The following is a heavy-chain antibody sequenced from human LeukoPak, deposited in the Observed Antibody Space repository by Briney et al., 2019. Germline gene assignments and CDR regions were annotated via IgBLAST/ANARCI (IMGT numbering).Heavy chain of an antibody. Sequence: SETLSLTCSVSGASISSGSNYWGWIRQPPGKTLEWIGSIYSSGSTYYNSSLQSRVIIIIDTPKNHFSLTLSSVTAADTAVYYCARTHYDILTGYKYYYFDYWGQGTLVTVSS. J-gene: IGHJ4*02. V-gene: IGHV4-39*07. D-gene: IGHD3-9*01. CDR3: ARTHYDILTGYKYYYFDY. CDR1: GASISSGSNY. CDR2: IYSSGST.